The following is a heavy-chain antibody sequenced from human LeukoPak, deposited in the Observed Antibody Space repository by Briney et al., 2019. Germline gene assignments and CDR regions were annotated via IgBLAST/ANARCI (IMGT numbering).Heavy chain of an antibody. Sequence: SGTLSLTCAVSGGSISGSNWWSWVRQPPGKGLEWIGEIYQSGATNYSPFLKSRVTISLDKSKNQFSLKVTSVTAADTAVYYCARRNYYDSTGYFDSWGQGTLVTASS. J-gene: IGHJ4*02. CDR3: ARRNYYDSTGYFDS. V-gene: IGHV4-4*02. CDR1: GGSISGSNW. D-gene: IGHD3-22*01. CDR2: IYQSGAT.